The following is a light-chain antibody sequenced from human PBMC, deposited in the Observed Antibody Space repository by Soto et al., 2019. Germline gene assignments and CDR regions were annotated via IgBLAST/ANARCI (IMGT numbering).Light chain of an antibody. CDR3: QQRSNWPPFP. Sequence: EIVLTQSPATLSLSPGERATLSCRASQSVSSYLAWYQQKPGQAPRLLIYDASNRANGIPARFSGSGSGTDFTLTISSLVPEDFAVYYCQQRSNWPPFPFGPGTKVDIK. CDR2: DAS. J-gene: IGKJ3*01. V-gene: IGKV3-11*01. CDR1: QSVSSY.